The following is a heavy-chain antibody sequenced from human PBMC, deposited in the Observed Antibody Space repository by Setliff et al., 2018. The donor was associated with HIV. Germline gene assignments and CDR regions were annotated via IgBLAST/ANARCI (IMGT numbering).Heavy chain of an antibody. D-gene: IGHD3-22*01. J-gene: IGHJ4*02. V-gene: IGHV4-61*02. CDR1: GGSISSGSYY. CDR2: IYTSGST. CDR3: ARGKISPRGVVLIDY. Sequence: LSLTCTVSGGSISSGSYYWSWIRQPAGKGLEWIGRIYTSGSTNYNPSLKSRVTISADTSKSQFSLKLSSVTAADTAVYYCARGKISPRGVVLIDYWGQGTLVTVSS.